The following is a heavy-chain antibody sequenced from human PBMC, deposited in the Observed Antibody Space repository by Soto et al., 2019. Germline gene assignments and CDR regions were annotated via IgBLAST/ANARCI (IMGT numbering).Heavy chain of an antibody. V-gene: IGHV4-61*01. CDR3: ARXIRGYSRXLDY. J-gene: IGHJ4*02. D-gene: IGHD5-12*01. CDR2: IYYSGAT. CDR1: GDAVSSGSYY. Sequence: SETLSLTCNVSGDAVSSGSYYWTWVRQPPGKGLEWIGNIYYSGATNYNPSLQNRVTISIDTSKNQYSLKLTSVTAADAALYYCARXIRGYSRXLDYWGQGTQVTVSS.